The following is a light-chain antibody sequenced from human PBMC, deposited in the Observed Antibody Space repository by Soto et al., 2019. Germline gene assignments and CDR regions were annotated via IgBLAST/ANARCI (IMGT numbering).Light chain of an antibody. CDR2: EVN. CDR1: SSDVGSDNL. CDR3: CSYAGSITYV. Sequence: QSALTQPASVSGSPGQSITISCTGTSSDVGSDNLVSWYQQHPGKAPKFIIYEVNQRPAGVSYRFSGSKSGNTAYLTISGLQAEDEADYSCCSYAGSITYVFGTGTQLTVL. J-gene: IGLJ1*01. V-gene: IGLV2-23*02.